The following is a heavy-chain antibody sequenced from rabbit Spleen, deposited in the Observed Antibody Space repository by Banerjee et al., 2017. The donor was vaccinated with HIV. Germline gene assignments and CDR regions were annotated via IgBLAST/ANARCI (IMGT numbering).Heavy chain of an antibody. J-gene: IGHJ4*01. Sequence: QEQLVESGGGLVQPEGSLTLTCKASGFDFSTYGVSWVRQAPGKGLEWIGYIDPVFGITYYASWVNGRFTISSDNAQSTVDLKMTSLTAADTATYFCARDMGVAAGYYFNLWGQGTLVTVS. CDR1: GFDFSTYG. V-gene: IGHV1S47*01. D-gene: IGHD4-1*01. CDR3: ARDMGVAAGYYFNL. CDR2: IDPVFGIT.